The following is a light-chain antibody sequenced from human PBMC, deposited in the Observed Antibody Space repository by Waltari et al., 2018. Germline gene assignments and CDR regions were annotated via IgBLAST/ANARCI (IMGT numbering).Light chain of an antibody. CDR3: QQANSFPLT. Sequence: DIQMTQSPSSLAASVGDRVTITCRASQSISKYLNWYQQKPGRAPNLLIYGASTLQSGVPPRFSGSGSGTDFTLTISSLQPEDFATYSCQQANSFPLTFGGGTKVEIK. CDR2: GAS. J-gene: IGKJ4*01. CDR1: QSISKY. V-gene: IGKV1-39*01.